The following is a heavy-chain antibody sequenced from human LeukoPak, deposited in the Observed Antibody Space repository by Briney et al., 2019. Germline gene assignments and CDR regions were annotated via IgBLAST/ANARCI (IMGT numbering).Heavy chain of an antibody. D-gene: IGHD2-2*01. J-gene: IGHJ4*02. Sequence: SETLSLTCAVYGGSFSGYYWSWIRQPPGKGLEWIGEINQSGSTNYNPSLKSRVTISVDTSKNQFSLKLSSVTAADTAVYYCARGSRTIAFDYWGQGTLVTVSS. V-gene: IGHV4-34*01. CDR2: INQSGST. CDR3: ARGSRTIAFDY. CDR1: GGSFSGYY.